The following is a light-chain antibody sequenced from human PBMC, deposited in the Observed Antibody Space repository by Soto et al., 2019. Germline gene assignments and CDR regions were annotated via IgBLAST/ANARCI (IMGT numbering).Light chain of an antibody. Sequence: DIQMTQSPSTLSASVGDRVTITCRARHTINNWLAWYQPKPGKATKLLIYDASSLESGVPSRFSGSGSGTEFSLTISNMQPEDFATYYCQQYHGFWFGQGTKVDIK. CDR3: QQYHGFW. J-gene: IGKJ1*01. CDR1: HTINNW. V-gene: IGKV1-5*01. CDR2: DAS.